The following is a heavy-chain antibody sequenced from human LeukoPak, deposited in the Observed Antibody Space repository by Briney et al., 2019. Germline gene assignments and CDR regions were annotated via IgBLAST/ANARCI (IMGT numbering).Heavy chain of an antibody. CDR2: FSHSGFP. D-gene: IGHD3-9*01. V-gene: IGHV4-34*01. J-gene: IGHJ6*03. Sequence: KASETLSLTCAIYGGSFSGYSWTWIRQPPGKGLEWIGEFSHSGFPVYNPSLGGRVTISIDASKNQFSLKLNSVTAADTAVYYCARHRVLRYFDWLPLGYYYYYMDVWGKGTTVTISS. CDR3: ARHRVLRYFDWLPLGYYYYYMDV. CDR1: GGSFSGYS.